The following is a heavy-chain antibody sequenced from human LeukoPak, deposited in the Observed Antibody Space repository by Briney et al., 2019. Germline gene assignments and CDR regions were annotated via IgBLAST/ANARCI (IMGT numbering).Heavy chain of an antibody. Sequence: PSETLSLTCTGSGGSISSSSYYWGGIRQPPGKGLEGIGSIYYSGSTYYNPSLKSRVTISVDTSKNQFSLKLSSVTAADTAVYYCARGLGATGGYAFDIWGQGTMVTVSS. D-gene: IGHD1-26*01. V-gene: IGHV4-39*07. J-gene: IGHJ3*02. CDR3: ARGLGATGGYAFDI. CDR2: IYYSGST. CDR1: GGSISSSSYY.